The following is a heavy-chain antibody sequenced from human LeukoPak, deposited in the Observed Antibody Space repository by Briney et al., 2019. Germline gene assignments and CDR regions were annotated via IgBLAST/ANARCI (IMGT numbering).Heavy chain of an antibody. V-gene: IGHV3-73*01. CDR3: STDVPTFGSGEFDY. CDR2: IRSKANHYAT. Sequence: GGSLRLSCAASGFTFSGSAMHWVRQASGKGLEWVGRIRSKANHYATAYAASVKGRFTVSRDDSKNTAYLQMNSLKTEDTAVYYCSTDVPTFGSGEFDYWGQGTLVAVSS. D-gene: IGHD3-10*01. J-gene: IGHJ4*02. CDR1: GFTFSGSA.